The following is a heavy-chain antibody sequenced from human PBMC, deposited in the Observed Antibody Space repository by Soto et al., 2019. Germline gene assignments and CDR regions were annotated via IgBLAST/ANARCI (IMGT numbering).Heavy chain of an antibody. D-gene: IGHD6-13*01. J-gene: IGHJ3*02. CDR2: FDPEDGET. V-gene: IGHV1-24*01. CDR3: AVSSSIEQQLVRDAFDI. Sequence: GASVKVSCKVSGYTLTELSMHWVRQAPGKGLEWMGGFDPEDGETIYAQKFQGRVTMTEDTSTDTAYMELSSLRSEDTAVYYCAVSSSIEQQLVRDAFDIWGQGTTVTVSS. CDR1: GYTLTELS.